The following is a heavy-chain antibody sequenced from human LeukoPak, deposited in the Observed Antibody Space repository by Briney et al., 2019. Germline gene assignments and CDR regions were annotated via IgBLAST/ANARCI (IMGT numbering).Heavy chain of an antibody. CDR3: ARDWGIAAADYHWFDP. CDR1: GGSISSYY. J-gene: IGHJ5*02. CDR2: IYTSGST. D-gene: IGHD6-13*01. Sequence: PSETLSLTCTVSGGSISSYYWSWIRQPAGKGLEWIGRIYTSGSTNYNLSLKGRVTMSVDTSKNQVSLKLSSVTAAATAVYYCARDWGIAAADYHWFDPWGQGTLVTVPS. V-gene: IGHV4-4*07.